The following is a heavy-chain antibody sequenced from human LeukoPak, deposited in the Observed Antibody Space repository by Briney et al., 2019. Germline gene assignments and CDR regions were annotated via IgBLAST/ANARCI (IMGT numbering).Heavy chain of an antibody. V-gene: IGHV4-59*08. D-gene: IGHD6-13*01. J-gene: IGHJ1*01. CDR2: IYYSGST. Sequence: PSETLPLTCTVSGGSISSYYWSWIRQPPGKGLEWIGYIYYSGSTNYNPSLKSRVTISVDTSKNQFSLKLSSVTAADTAVYYCARHGPYSSSWYQYSQHWGQGTLVTVSS. CDR3: ARHGPYSSSWYQYSQH. CDR1: GGSISSYY.